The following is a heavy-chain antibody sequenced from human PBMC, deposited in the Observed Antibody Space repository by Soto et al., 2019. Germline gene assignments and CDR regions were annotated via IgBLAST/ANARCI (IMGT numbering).Heavy chain of an antibody. D-gene: IGHD1-1*01. CDR2: ISAHNDNT. CDR3: ARGRYGDY. Sequence: QVHLGQSEAEVRKPGASVKVSCKGSGYTFTSYGIAWVRQAPGQGLEWMGWISAHNDNTNYAQKVQGRVTVTRDTSTSTAYMELRNLRSDDTAVYYCARGRYGDYWGQGALVTVSS. J-gene: IGHJ4*02. V-gene: IGHV1-18*01. CDR1: GYTFTSYG.